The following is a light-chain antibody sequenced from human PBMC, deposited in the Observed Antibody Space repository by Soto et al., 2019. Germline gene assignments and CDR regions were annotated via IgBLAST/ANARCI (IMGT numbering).Light chain of an antibody. V-gene: IGLV2-14*03. J-gene: IGLJ1*01. Sequence: QSVLTQPPSVSGAPGQTVTISCTGTSSYVGAYNFVSWHQQHPGKAPKLMIYNVYDRPSGISYRFSGSKSGNTASLTISGLQGEDEADYYCSAYTVSRTYVFGTGTKVTVL. CDR3: SAYTVSRTYV. CDR2: NVY. CDR1: SSYVGAYNF.